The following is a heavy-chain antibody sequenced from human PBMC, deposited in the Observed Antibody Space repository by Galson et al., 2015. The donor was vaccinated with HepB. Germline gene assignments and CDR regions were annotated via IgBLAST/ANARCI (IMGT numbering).Heavy chain of an antibody. CDR3: VRPHQGWGTTDY. D-gene: IGHD3-16*01. CDR1: GFDFGTHE. V-gene: IGHV3-48*03. Sequence: SLRLSCAASGFDFGTHEMNWVRQAPGKGLEWISYISSSSSTIYYAASVKGRFTISRDNAKNSLYLQMNSLRAEDTAVYFCVRPHQGWGTTDYWGQGTLVTVSS. CDR2: ISSSSSTI. J-gene: IGHJ4*02.